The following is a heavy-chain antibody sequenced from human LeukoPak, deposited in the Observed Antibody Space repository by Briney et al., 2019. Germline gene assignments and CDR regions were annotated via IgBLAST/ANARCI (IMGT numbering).Heavy chain of an antibody. V-gene: IGHV1-2*02. CDR3: ARADKWNSDN. D-gene: IGHD1-20*01. CDR2: INPSSGAT. Sequence: ASVNVSCKASGSTFTRYHIHWVRQAAGHGLEWMGWINPSSGATNYAQKFQGRVTMTRDTSISTAYMELSRLRSDDTAVYYCARADKWNSDNWGQGTLVTVSS. J-gene: IGHJ4*02. CDR1: GSTFTRYH.